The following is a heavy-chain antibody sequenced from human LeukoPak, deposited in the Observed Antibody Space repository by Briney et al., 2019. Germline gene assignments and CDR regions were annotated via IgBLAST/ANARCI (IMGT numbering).Heavy chain of an antibody. D-gene: IGHD6-19*01. CDR3: ARDTIAVAGTVWFDP. CDR2: INPNSGGT. J-gene: IGHJ5*02. V-gene: IGHV1-2*02. CDR1: GYTFTGYY. Sequence: ASVKVSCKASGYTFTGYYMHWVRQAPGQGLEWMGWINPNSGGTNYAQKFQGRVTMTRDTSISTAYMELSRLRSDDTAVYYCARDTIAVAGTVWFDPWGQGTLVTVSS.